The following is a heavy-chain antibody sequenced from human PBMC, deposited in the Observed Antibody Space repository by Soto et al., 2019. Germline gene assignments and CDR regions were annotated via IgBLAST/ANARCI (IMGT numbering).Heavy chain of an antibody. CDR3: ARGGGPPSMVTLDYYYGMDV. J-gene: IGHJ6*02. CDR2: IIPIFGTA. Sequence: SVKVSCKASGGTFSSYAISWVRQAPGQGLEWMGGIIPIFGTANYAQKFQGRVTITADESTSTAHMELSSLRSEDTAVYYCARGGGPPSMVTLDYYYGMDVWGQGTTVTVSS. D-gene: IGHD5-18*01. V-gene: IGHV1-69*13. CDR1: GGTFSSYA.